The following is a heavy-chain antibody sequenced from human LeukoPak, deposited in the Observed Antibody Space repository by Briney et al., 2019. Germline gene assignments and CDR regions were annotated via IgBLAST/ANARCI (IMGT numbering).Heavy chain of an antibody. CDR2: IYHSGST. CDR3: ARMAAFWSGYPYYFDY. V-gene: IGHV4-38-2*02. Sequence: PSETLSLTCTVSGYSISSGYYWGWIRQPPGKGLEWIGSIYHSGSTYYNPSLKSRVTISVDTSKNQFSLKLSSVTAADTAVYYCARMAAFWSGYPYYFDYWGQGTLVTVSS. D-gene: IGHD3-3*01. CDR1: GYSISSGYY. J-gene: IGHJ4*02.